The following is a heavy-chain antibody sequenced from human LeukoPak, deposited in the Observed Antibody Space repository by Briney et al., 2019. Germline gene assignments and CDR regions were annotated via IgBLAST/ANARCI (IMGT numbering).Heavy chain of an antibody. CDR2: IYHSGST. V-gene: IGHV4-30-2*01. D-gene: IGHD6-19*01. J-gene: IGHJ6*02. CDR3: ARISSRGYYYYYGMDV. Sequence: PSETLSLTCAVSGGSISSGGYSWSWVRQPPGKGLEWVGYIYHSGSTYYNPSLKSRVTISVDTSKNQFSLKLSSVTAADTAVYYCARISSRGYYYYYGMDVWGQGTTVTVSS. CDR1: GGSISSGGYS.